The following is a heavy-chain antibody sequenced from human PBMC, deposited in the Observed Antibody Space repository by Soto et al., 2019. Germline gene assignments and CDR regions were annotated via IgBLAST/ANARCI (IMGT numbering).Heavy chain of an antibody. CDR1: GFTFSSYG. D-gene: IGHD3-22*01. Sequence: GGSLRLSCAASGFTFSSYGMHWVRQAPGKGLEWVAVISYDGSNKYYADSVKGRFTISRDNSKNTLYLQMNSLRAEDTAVYYCAKDLSYYDSSGYYYIFDYWGQGT. V-gene: IGHV3-30*18. CDR3: AKDLSYYDSSGYYYIFDY. CDR2: ISYDGSNK. J-gene: IGHJ4*02.